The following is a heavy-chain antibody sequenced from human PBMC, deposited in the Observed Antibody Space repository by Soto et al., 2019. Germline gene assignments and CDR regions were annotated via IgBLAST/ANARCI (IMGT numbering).Heavy chain of an antibody. CDR1: GFTFSSYA. J-gene: IGHJ4*02. Sequence: GGSLRISCAASGFTFSSYAMSWVRQAPGKGLEWVSAISGSGGSTYYADSVKGRFTISRDNSKNTLYLQMNSLRAEDPAVYYCAKEEAVTAMVTPFDYWGQGTLVTVSS. V-gene: IGHV3-23*01. D-gene: IGHD5-18*01. CDR3: AKEEAVTAMVTPFDY. CDR2: ISGSGGST.